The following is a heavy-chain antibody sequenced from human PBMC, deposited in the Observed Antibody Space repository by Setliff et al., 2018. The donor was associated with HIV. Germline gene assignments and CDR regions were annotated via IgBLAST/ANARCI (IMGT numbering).Heavy chain of an antibody. D-gene: IGHD3-9*01. CDR3: ARHRYYDILYDP. J-gene: IGHJ5*02. CDR2: IYYSGST. Sequence: SETLSLTCTVSGGSISNYYWSWIRQPPGKGLEWIGYIYYSGSTNYNPSLKSRVTILVDSSRNQFSLRLSSVTAADTAVYYCARHRYYDILYDPWGQGTLVTVSS. CDR1: GGSISNYY. V-gene: IGHV4-59*08.